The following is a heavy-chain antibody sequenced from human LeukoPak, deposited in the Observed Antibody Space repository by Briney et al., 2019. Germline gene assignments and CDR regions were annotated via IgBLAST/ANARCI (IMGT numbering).Heavy chain of an antibody. D-gene: IGHD2-15*01. CDR2: IGTSGDT. CDR1: GFTFNIYP. Sequence: PGDSLRLACVASGFTFNIYPMTWVRQSPGKGLEWVSTIGTSGDTYYADSVKGRFTISRDDSKNTLYLQMHSLGVEDTAVYYCAKSKLVDRRGYFDYWGQGTLVTVSS. V-gene: IGHV3-23*01. CDR3: AKSKLVDRRGYFDY. J-gene: IGHJ4*02.